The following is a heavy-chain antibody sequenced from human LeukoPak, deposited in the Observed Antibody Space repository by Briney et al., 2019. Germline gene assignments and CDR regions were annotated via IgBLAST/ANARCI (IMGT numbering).Heavy chain of an antibody. Sequence: GGSLRLSCAASGFTVSNNYMSWVRQAPGKKLEWVSDIYSDGTTFYADSVKGRFTISRDNSKNTLYLQMNSLRAEDTAVYYCAKDGTGRYCSSTSCPKNVYYYYYGMDVWGQGTTVTVSS. D-gene: IGHD2-2*01. CDR1: GFTVSNNY. J-gene: IGHJ6*02. CDR2: IYSDGTT. CDR3: AKDGTGRYCSSTSCPKNVYYYYYGMDV. V-gene: IGHV3-53*01.